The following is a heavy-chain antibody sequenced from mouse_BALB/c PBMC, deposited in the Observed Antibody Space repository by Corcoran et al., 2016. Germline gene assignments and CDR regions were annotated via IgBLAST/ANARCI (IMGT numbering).Heavy chain of an antibody. Sequence: DVQLQESGPGLVKPSQSLSLTCSVTGYSITSGYYWNWIRQFPGNKLEWMGYISYDGSNNYNPSLKNRISITRDTSKNQFFLKLNSVTTEDTATYYCAGFYGIFAYWGQGTLVTVSA. CDR3: AGFYGIFAY. V-gene: IGHV3-6*02. J-gene: IGHJ3*01. D-gene: IGHD2-1*01. CDR2: ISYDGSN. CDR1: GYSITSGYY.